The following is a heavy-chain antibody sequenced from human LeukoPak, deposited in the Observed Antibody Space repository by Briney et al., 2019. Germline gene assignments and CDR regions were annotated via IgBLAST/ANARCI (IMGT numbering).Heavy chain of an antibody. J-gene: IGHJ4*02. CDR3: AREVAI. V-gene: IGHV1-3*04. Sequence: ASVKVSCKASGYKFTNYVMHWVRQPPGQRLEWMGWINTANGNTNCSQKFQGRVTITRDTPATTVYMELTSLRSEDTAVYYCAREVAIWGQGTLVTVSS. CDR2: INTANGNT. CDR1: GYKFTNYV.